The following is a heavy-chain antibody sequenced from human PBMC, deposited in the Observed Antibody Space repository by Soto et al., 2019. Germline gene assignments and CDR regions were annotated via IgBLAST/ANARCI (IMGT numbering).Heavy chain of an antibody. CDR1: GYTLTELS. CDR2: FDPEDGET. Sequence: RASVKVSCKVSGYTLTELSMHWVRQAPGKGLEWMGGFDPEDGETIYAQKFQGRVTMTEDTSTDTAYMELSSLRSEDTAVYYCATESIAAAGTIARVWFDPWGQGTLVTVSS. CDR3: ATESIAAAGTIARVWFDP. V-gene: IGHV1-24*01. D-gene: IGHD6-13*01. J-gene: IGHJ5*02.